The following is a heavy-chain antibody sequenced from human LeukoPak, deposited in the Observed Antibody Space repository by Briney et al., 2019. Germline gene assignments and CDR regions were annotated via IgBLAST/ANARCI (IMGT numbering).Heavy chain of an antibody. CDR2: MNPNSGNT. CDR3: ARVFGPPSWYDFWSGYKPTDAFDI. V-gene: IGHV1-8*01. Sequence: GASLKVSCKASGYTFTSYDINWVRQATGQGLEWMGWMNPNSGNTGYAQRFQGRVTMTRNTSITTAYMELSSLRSEDTAVYYCARVFGPPSWYDFWSGYKPTDAFDIWGQGTMVTVSS. J-gene: IGHJ3*02. CDR1: GYTFTSYD. D-gene: IGHD3-3*01.